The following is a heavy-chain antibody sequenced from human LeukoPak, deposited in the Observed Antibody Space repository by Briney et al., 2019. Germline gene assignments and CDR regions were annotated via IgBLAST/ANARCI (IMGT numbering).Heavy chain of an antibody. Sequence: ASVKVSCKASGYTFTSYDINWVRQATGQGLEWMGWMNPNSGNTGYAQKFQGRVTMTRNTSISTAYMELSSLRSEDTAVYYCASDLSSAAGSDYWGQGTLVTVSS. V-gene: IGHV1-8*01. CDR3: ASDLSSAAGSDY. J-gene: IGHJ4*02. CDR2: MNPNSGNT. D-gene: IGHD6-13*01. CDR1: GYTFTSYD.